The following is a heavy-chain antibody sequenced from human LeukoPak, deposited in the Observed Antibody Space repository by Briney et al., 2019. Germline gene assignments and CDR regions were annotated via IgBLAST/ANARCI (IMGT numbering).Heavy chain of an antibody. J-gene: IGHJ4*02. Sequence: PSETLSLTCTVSGDSISNGGSISNGGHYWSWIRQPPGKGLEWIGSIYYSGSTYYNPSLKSRVTISVDTSKNQFSLKLSSVTAADTAVYYCARESAGATTGGYYFDYWGQGTLVTVSS. D-gene: IGHD1-26*01. CDR3: ARESAGATTGGYYFDY. V-gene: IGHV4-39*02. CDR2: IYYSGST. CDR1: GDSISNGGSISNGGHY.